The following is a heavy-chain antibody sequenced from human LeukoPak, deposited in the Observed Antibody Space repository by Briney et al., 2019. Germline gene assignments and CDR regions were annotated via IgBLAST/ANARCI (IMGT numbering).Heavy chain of an antibody. CDR1: GFTFSSYE. CDR3: AREKTACGGDCYDS. CDR2: ISSSGTPI. V-gene: IGHV3-48*03. Sequence: PGGSLRLSCAASGFTFSSYEMNWVRQAPGKGLEWVSYISSSGTPIHYADSVKGWFTISRDNAKNSLFPQMNSLRAEDTAVYYCAREKTACGGDCYDSWGQGTLVTVSS. D-gene: IGHD2-21*01. J-gene: IGHJ4*02.